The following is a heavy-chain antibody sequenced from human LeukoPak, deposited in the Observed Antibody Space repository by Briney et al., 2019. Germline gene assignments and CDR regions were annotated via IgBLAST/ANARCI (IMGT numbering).Heavy chain of an antibody. J-gene: IGHJ4*02. CDR1: GFTFSDYW. D-gene: IGHD2-2*01. Sequence: GGSLRLSCAASGFTFSDYWMSWVRQAPGQGLEWVASIKQDGGERYYVDSVEGRFSISRDNVKNSVFLQMNSLRAEDTAVYYCAKVRSVVPAATYYFDYWGQGTLVTVSS. CDR2: IKQDGGER. CDR3: AKVRSVVPAATYYFDY. V-gene: IGHV3-7*03.